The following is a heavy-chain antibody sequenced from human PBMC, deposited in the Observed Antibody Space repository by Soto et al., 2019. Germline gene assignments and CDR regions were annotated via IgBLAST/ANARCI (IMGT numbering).Heavy chain of an antibody. CDR3: ARTDSSGYYFVY. D-gene: IGHD3-22*01. J-gene: IGHJ4*02. V-gene: IGHV4-31*03. CDR2: IYSSGTT. Sequence: QVQLQESGPGLVKPSQTLSLTCTVSGDFISSGAYYWSWIRQLPGTGLEWIGYIYSSGTTYYNPSLKSRITISVDTSKNQFSLNLSSVTAADTAVYYCARTDSSGYYFVYWGQGTLVTVFS. CDR1: GDFISSGAYY.